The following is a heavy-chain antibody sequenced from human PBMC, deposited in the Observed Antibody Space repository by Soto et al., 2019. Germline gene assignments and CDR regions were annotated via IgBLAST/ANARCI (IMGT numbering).Heavy chain of an antibody. CDR2: IFYTGNT. Sequence: SETLSLTCTVSGGSISSSGHYWSWIRQHPGKGLEWIGYIFYTGNTYYNPSLKSRLIISVDTSKNQFSLKLSSVTAADTAVYYCARLRDGYNHVNFDYWGQGTLVTVSS. V-gene: IGHV4-31*03. D-gene: IGHD5-12*01. CDR3: ARLRDGYNHVNFDY. CDR1: GGSISSSGHY. J-gene: IGHJ4*02.